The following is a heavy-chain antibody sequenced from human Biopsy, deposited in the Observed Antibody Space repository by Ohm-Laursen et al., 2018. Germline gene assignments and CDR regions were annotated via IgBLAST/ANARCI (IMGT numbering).Heavy chain of an antibody. Sequence: GTLSLTCTVSGDSVTKYYWSWIRQPPGKGLEWIGHASYSGYTNYNPSLKSRVTISVDTSKNHFSLNLRSVTAADTAVYSCARLGNFWNAEDGLDLWGRGTLVTVSS. D-gene: IGHD3-3*01. V-gene: IGHV4-59*08. CDR2: ASYSGYT. CDR3: ARLGNFWNAEDGLDL. CDR1: GDSVTKYY. J-gene: IGHJ2*01.